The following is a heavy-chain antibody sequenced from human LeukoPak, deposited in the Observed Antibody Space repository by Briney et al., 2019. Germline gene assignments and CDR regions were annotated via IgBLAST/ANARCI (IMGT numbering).Heavy chain of an antibody. CDR3: ARGKAQSQLAPPYYYYGMDV. V-gene: IGHV1-8*01. CDR1: GYTFTSYD. CDR2: MNPNSGNT. J-gene: IGHJ6*02. Sequence: GASVKVSCKASGYTFTSYDINWVRQATGQGLEWMGWMNPNSGNTGYAQKFQGRVTMTRNTSISTAYMELSSLRSEDTAVYYCARGKAQSQLAPPYYYYGMDVWGQGTTVTVSS. D-gene: IGHD6-13*01.